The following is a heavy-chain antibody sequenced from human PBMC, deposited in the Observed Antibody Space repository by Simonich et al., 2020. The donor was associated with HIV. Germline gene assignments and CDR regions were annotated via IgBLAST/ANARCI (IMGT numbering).Heavy chain of an antibody. V-gene: IGHV3-74*01. Sequence: EVQLVESGGGLVQPGGSLRLSCVASGFTFSRYWMHWVRQAPGKGLVWISRINRDGSSTSYADSVKGRFTISRDNAKDTLYLQMNSLRADDTAVYYCASDRHDILTGYYRSDWGQGTLVTVSS. CDR2: INRDGSST. CDR1: GFTFSRYW. D-gene: IGHD3-9*01. CDR3: ASDRHDILTGYYRSD. J-gene: IGHJ4*02.